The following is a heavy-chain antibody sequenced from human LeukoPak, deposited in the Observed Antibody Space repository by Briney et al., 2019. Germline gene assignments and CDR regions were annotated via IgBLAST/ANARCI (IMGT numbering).Heavy chain of an antibody. CDR2: IYHSGST. Sequence: SETLSLTCAVSGGSISSGGYSWSWIRQPPGKGLEWIGYIYHSGSTYYNPSLKSRVTISVDRSKNQFPLKLSSVTAADTAVYYCARLYYYGSGSYSFDYWGQGTLVTVSS. J-gene: IGHJ4*02. CDR1: GGSISSGGYS. V-gene: IGHV4-30-2*01. CDR3: ARLYYYGSGSYSFDY. D-gene: IGHD3-10*01.